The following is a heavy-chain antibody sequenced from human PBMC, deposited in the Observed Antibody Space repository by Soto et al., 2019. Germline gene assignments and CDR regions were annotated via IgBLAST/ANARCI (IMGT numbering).Heavy chain of an antibody. Sequence: PGGSLRLSCAASGFTFSSYEMNWVRQAPGKGQEWVSYISSSGSTIYYADSVKGRFTISRDNAKNSLYLQMNSLRAEDTAVYYCARTDYYYDSSGYYNPLAYWGQGTLVTVSS. CDR2: ISSSGSTI. D-gene: IGHD3-22*01. CDR3: ARTDYYYDSSGYYNPLAY. J-gene: IGHJ4*02. CDR1: GFTFSSYE. V-gene: IGHV3-48*03.